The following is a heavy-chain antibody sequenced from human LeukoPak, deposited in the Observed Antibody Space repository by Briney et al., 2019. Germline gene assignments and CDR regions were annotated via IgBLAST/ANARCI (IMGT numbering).Heavy chain of an antibody. J-gene: IGHJ3*02. CDR2: IYYSGST. Sequence: PSETLSLTCTVSGGSISGYYWNWIRQPPGKGLEWIGYIYYSGSTNYNPSLKSRVTISVDTSKNQFSLKLSSVTAADTAVYYCASAPERLDAFDIWGQGTMVTVSS. D-gene: IGHD1-1*01. CDR1: GGSISGYY. CDR3: ASAPERLDAFDI. V-gene: IGHV4-59*08.